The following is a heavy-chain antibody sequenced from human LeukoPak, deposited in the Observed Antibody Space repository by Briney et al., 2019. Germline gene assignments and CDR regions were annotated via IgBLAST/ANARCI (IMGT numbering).Heavy chain of an antibody. CDR1: GGYISNTY. J-gene: IGHJ4*02. Sequence: SETLSLTCSVSGGYISNTYWSWIRQPPGKGLEWIGYIHYSGSANYSPSLESRVAISVDTSKNQFSLKLASVTAADTAVYFCARCMTIFCPGFDYWGQGTLVTVSS. CDR3: ARCMTIFCPGFDY. D-gene: IGHD3-9*01. CDR2: IHYSGSA. V-gene: IGHV4-59*01.